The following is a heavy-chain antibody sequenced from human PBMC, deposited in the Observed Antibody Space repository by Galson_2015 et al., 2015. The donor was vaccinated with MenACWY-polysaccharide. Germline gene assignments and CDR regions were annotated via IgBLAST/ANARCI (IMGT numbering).Heavy chain of an antibody. J-gene: IGHJ4*02. CDR3: ERNPKQIATTVPMGRFDS. D-gene: IGHD4-17*01. Sequence: SVKVSCKASGYTFTSYAMNWVRQAPGQGLEWLGWINTNTGNPTYAQGFTGRFVFSLDTSVSTAYLQISSLKAEDTAVYYCERNPKQIATTVPMGRFDSSGQGTLVTVSS. V-gene: IGHV7-4-1*02. CDR2: INTNTGNP. CDR1: GYTFTSYA.